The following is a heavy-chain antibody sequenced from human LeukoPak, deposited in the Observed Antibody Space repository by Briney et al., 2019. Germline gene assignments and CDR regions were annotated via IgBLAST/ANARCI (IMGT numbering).Heavy chain of an antibody. D-gene: IGHD4-11*01. CDR1: GGSISSYY. CDR3: ARDRLENYYYYGMDV. V-gene: IGHV4-59*01. CDR2: IYYSGST. Sequence: SEMLFSTCTASGGSISSYYWSLIRQPPGKRLEWIGYIYYSGSTNYNPSLKSRVTISVDTSKNQFSLKLSSVTAADTAVYYCARDRLENYYYYGMDVWGKGTTVTVSS. J-gene: IGHJ6*04.